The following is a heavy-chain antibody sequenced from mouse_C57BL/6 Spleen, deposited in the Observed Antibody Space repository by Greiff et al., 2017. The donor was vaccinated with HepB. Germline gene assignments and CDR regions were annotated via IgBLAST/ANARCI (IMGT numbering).Heavy chain of an antibody. CDR1: GYTFTSYW. D-gene: IGHD2-14*01. J-gene: IGHJ4*01. Sequence: QVQLQQPGAELVKPGASVKLSCKASGYTFTSYWMHWVKQRPGQGLEWIGMIHPNSGSTNYNEKFKSKATLTVDKYSNLAYMQLRSLTSEDSAVDYGESGYLSIDYWGQGTTLTVSS. CDR2: IHPNSGST. CDR3: ESGYLSIDY. V-gene: IGHV1-64*01.